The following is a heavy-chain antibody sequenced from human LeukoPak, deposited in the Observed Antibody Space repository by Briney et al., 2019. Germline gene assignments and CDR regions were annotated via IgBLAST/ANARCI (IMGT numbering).Heavy chain of an antibody. CDR3: ARERYYYDSSGYYYLVFDY. CDR1: SGFNSSYY. D-gene: IGHD3-22*01. CDR2: IYYSGST. Sequence: SETLSLTCTFSSGFNSSYYWSWIRQPPAKGLEGIGYIYYSGSTNYNPSLKSRVTISVDTSKNQFSLKLSSVTAADTAVYYCARERYYYDSSGYYYLVFDYWGQGTLVTVSS. J-gene: IGHJ4*02. V-gene: IGHV4-59*01.